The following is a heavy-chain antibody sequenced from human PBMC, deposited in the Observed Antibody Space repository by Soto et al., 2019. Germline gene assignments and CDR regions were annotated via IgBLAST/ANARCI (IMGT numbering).Heavy chain of an antibody. CDR2: IKSDGSST. D-gene: IGHD3-9*01. CDR1: GFLFNTYW. Sequence: EVQLVESGGGLVQPGGSLRLSCAASGFLFNTYWMFWVRQAPRKGLLWVSRIKSDGSSTNYADSVKGRFTISRDNAKNTLYLQMTSLRAEDTAVYYCAIGCGDYNYLDYWGQGILVTVSS. CDR3: AIGCGDYNYLDY. J-gene: IGHJ4*02. V-gene: IGHV3-74*01.